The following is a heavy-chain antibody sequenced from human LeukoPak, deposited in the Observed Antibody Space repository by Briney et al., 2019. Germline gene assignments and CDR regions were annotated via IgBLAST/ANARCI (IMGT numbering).Heavy chain of an antibody. CDR1: GFTFSSYP. V-gene: IGHV3-30-3*01. D-gene: IGHD2-2*01. J-gene: IGHJ6*03. CDR3: ARGQLLLEGYFYYMDV. Sequence: GGSLRLSCAASGFTFSSYPMHGVRQAPGKGLEWVAVVSDDGNKKFDADFVKGRFTTSRDNSKNTLYLQMNSLRGEDTAVYYCARGQLLLEGYFYYMDVWGEGTTVTVSS. CDR2: VSDDGNKK.